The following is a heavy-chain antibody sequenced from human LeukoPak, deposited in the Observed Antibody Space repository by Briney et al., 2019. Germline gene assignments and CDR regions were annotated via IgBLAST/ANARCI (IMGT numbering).Heavy chain of an antibody. V-gene: IGHV4-59*01. CDR3: ARAYCGGDCFSDVDYYYGLDV. Sequence: SETLSLTCTVSGGSISGYYWSWIRQSAGKGLEWIGYIYYTGSTNYNPSLKSRVTISVDTSRNQFSLKLTSVTAADTAMYYCARAYCGGDCFSDVDYYYGLDVWGQGTTVTVSS. CDR1: GGSISGYY. D-gene: IGHD2-21*02. CDR2: IYYTGST. J-gene: IGHJ6*02.